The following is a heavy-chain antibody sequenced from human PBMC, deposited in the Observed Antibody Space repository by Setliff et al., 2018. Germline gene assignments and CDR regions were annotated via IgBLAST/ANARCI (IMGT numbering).Heavy chain of an antibody. CDR2: INPASGNT. J-gene: IGHJ4*02. D-gene: IGHD3-16*01. Sequence: ASVKVSCKASGYTLIQYATHWVRQAPGQSLQWMGWINPASGNTKYSQEFQGRVTITRDTSATTVYMELSSLRSDDMAVYYCARKGPNSSSHVFGYWGQGTLVTVSS. V-gene: IGHV1-3*03. CDR3: ARKGPNSSSHVFGY. CDR1: GYTLIQYA.